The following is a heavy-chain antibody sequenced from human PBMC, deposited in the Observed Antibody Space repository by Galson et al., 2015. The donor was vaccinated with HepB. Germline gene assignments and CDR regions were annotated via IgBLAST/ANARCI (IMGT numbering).Heavy chain of an antibody. V-gene: IGHV3-53*01. J-gene: IGHJ4*02. CDR2: IYNGDRT. CDR1: GFTVRGNY. CDR3: ARELPGTTAGMLF. D-gene: IGHD2-2*01. Sequence: SLRLSCAASGFTVRGNYMTWVRQAPGKGLEWVSVIYNGDRTYYADSVRGRLTISRDISKNTLSLQMNSLRVEDTAVYYCARELPGTTAGMLFWGQGTLVTVSS.